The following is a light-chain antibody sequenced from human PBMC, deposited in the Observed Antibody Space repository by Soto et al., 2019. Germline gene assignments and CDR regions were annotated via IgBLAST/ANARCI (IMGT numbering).Light chain of an antibody. J-gene: IGKJ1*01. CDR2: AAS. CDR1: QSISTY. V-gene: IGKV1-39*01. Sequence: QMTQSPSSLSASVGDRVTITCRASQSISTYVKWYQKTGGKAPNLLIYAASSLQDGVPSRFSGSESGTDFNLTISSLQTEDFATYECQQNFTSLRTFCQATKVDIK. CDR3: QQNFTSLRT.